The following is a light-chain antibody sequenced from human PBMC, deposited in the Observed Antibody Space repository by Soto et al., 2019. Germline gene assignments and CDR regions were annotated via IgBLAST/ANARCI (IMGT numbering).Light chain of an antibody. CDR3: QQYNKGPWIT. CDR1: QSVSSN. CDR2: GAS. Sequence: EIVMTQSPATLSVSPGERATLSCRASQSVSSNLAWYQQKPGQAPRLLISGASTRATGIPARLSGSGSGTEFTLTISSLQFEDFVVDYCQQYNKGPWITFGQGTRLEIK. V-gene: IGKV3-15*01. J-gene: IGKJ5*01.